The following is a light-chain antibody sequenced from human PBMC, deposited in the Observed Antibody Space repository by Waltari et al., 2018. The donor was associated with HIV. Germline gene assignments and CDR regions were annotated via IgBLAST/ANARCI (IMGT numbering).Light chain of an antibody. Sequence: DIQMTQSPPTLSASMGDRVTVTCRASQSISTWLAWYQQKPGKAPKVLIYKASTLETGVPSRFSGSGSGTDFTLKISRVEAEDVGVYYCMQGTHWPPYSFGQGTKLEIK. CDR2: KAS. J-gene: IGKJ2*03. CDR1: QSISTW. CDR3: MQGTHWPPYS. V-gene: IGKV1-5*03.